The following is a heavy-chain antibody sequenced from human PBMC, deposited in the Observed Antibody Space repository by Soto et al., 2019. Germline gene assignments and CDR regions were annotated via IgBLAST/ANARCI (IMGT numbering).Heavy chain of an antibody. CDR2: IYYSGST. V-gene: IGHV4-59*01. CDR3: ARDGGGGRYFDWLPQPYFEY. D-gene: IGHD3-9*01. Sequence: PSETLSLTCTVSGGSISSYYWSWIRQPPGKGLEWIGYIYYSGSTNYNPSLKSRVTISVDTSKNQFSLKLSSVTAADTAVYYCARDGGGGRYFDWLPQPYFEYWGQGTLVTVSS. J-gene: IGHJ4*02. CDR1: GGSISSYY.